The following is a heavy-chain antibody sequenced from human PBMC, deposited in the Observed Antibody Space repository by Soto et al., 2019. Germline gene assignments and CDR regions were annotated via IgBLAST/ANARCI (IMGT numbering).Heavy chain of an antibody. J-gene: IGHJ6*02. V-gene: IGHV1-69*13. CDR1: GGTFSSYA. CDR3: ARGTYYYDSSGYFYYYYYGMDV. CDR2: IIPIFGTA. D-gene: IGHD3-22*01. Sequence: SVKVSCKASGGTFSSYAISWVRQAPGQGLEWMGGIIPIFGTANYAQKFQGRVTITADESTSTAYMELSSLRSEDTAVYYCARGTYYYDSSGYFYYYYYGMDVQGQGTTVTVSS.